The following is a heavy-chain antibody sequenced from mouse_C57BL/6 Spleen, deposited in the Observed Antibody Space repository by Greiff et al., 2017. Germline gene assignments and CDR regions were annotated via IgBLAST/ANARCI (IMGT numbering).Heavy chain of an antibody. D-gene: IGHD4-1*01. CDR1: GYTFTSYW. CDR2: IDPSDSYT. CDR3: ARWDLYYFDY. Sequence: QVQLQQPGAELVMPGASVKLSCKASGYTFTSYWMHWVKQRPGQGLEWIGEIDPSDSYTNYNQKFKGKSTLTVDKSSSTAYMQLSSLTSEDSAVYYCARWDLYYFDYWGQGTTLTVSS. V-gene: IGHV1-69*01. J-gene: IGHJ2*01.